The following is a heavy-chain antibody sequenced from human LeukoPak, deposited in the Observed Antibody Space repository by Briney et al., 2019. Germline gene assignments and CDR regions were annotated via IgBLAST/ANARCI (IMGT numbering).Heavy chain of an antibody. V-gene: IGHV3-23*01. CDR3: AKSPTRITMVRGVDY. J-gene: IGHJ4*02. CDR1: GFTFSSYA. CDR2: ISGCGGST. D-gene: IGHD3-10*01. Sequence: GGSLRLSCAASGFTFSSYAMSWVRQAPGKGLEWVSAISGCGGSTYYADSVKGRFTISRDNSKNTLYLQMNSLRAEDTAVYYCAKSPTRITMVRGVDYWGQGTLVTVSS.